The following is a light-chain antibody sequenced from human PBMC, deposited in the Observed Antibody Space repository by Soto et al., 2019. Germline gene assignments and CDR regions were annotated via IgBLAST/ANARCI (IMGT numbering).Light chain of an antibody. CDR3: QQYNTYSSLP. J-gene: IGKJ4*01. V-gene: IGKV1-5*01. CDR1: QSISSW. Sequence: RMNLSPSTLSAYVGDRVTITCRASQSISSWLAWYQQKLGRAPRLLIYDASSLESGVPSRFSGSGYGTEFTLTISSLQPDDFATYYCQQYNTYSSLPFGGGTKVDIK. CDR2: DAS.